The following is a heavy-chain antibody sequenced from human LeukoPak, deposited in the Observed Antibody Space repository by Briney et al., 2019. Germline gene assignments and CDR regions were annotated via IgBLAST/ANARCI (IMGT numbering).Heavy chain of an antibody. CDR1: GFTFSSYE. CDR2: VSSSGSSI. J-gene: IGHJ4*02. CDR3: ARIAAALDY. D-gene: IGHD2-21*01. Sequence: PGGSLRLSCAASGFTFSSYEMNWSRQAPGKGLEWVSYVSSSGSSIYSADSVKGRFTISRDNAKNSLYLQMNSLRAEDTAVYYCARIAAALDYWGQGTLVTVSS. V-gene: IGHV3-48*03.